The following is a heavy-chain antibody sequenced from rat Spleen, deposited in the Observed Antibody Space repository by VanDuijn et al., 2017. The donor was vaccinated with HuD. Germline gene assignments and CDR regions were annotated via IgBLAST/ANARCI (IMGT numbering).Heavy chain of an antibody. CDR3: EKNEFGPGGYVMDA. Sequence: EVQLVESGGGLVQPGRSLKLSCAASGFTFSSFAMAWVRQAPKKGLEWVATITSGGSNTYYPDSVKGRFTISRDNAKSTLYLQMDSLRSEDTATYYCEKNEFGPGGYVMDAWGQGASVTVSS. CDR1: GFTFSSFA. V-gene: IGHV5-17*01. D-gene: IGHD4-3*01. J-gene: IGHJ4*01. CDR2: ITSGGSNT.